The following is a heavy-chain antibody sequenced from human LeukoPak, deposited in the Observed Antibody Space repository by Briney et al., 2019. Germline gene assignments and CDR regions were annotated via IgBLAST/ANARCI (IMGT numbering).Heavy chain of an antibody. CDR3: TTDYGDYVGMTN. D-gene: IGHD4-17*01. V-gene: IGHV3-15*01. Sequence: GGSLRLSCAASGFTFSNAWMSWVRQAPGKGLEWVGRIKSKTDGGTTDHAAPVKGRFTISRDDSKNTLYLQMNGLKTEDTAVYYCTTDYGDYVGMTNWGQGTLVTVSS. CDR1: GFTFSNAW. CDR2: IKSKTDGGTT. J-gene: IGHJ4*02.